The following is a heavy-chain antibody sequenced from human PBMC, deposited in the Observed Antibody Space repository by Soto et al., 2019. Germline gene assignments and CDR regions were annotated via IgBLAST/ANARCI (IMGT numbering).Heavy chain of an antibody. CDR1: GGTFSTYI. V-gene: IGHV1-69*08. CDR3: ARDRITTRGDAFDL. Sequence: QVQLVLSGAEVRKPGSSVKVSCKAPGGTFSTYIISWVRQAPGQGLEWMGRIIPIPDITNYAQKFQGRVTITADRSTSTAYMELTSLKSEDTAMYYCARDRITTRGDAFDLWGQGTLVTVSS. J-gene: IGHJ3*01. D-gene: IGHD3-3*01. CDR2: IIPIPDIT.